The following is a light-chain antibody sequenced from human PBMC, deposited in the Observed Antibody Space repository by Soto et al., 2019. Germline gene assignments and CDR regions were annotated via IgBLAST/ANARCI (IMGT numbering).Light chain of an antibody. CDR3: QHYGGMWT. Sequence: DIQMTQSPSSLSASVGDRVTITCRASQRISTYLNWYQQKPGKAPKLLIYDASTLESGVPSRFSGSRSGTEFILTISSLQPDDFATYCCQHYGGMWTFGQGTKVDIK. CDR1: QRISTY. J-gene: IGKJ1*01. V-gene: IGKV1-5*01. CDR2: DAS.